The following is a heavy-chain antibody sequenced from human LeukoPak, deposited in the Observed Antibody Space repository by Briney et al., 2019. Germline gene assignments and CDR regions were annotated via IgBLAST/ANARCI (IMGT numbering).Heavy chain of an antibody. V-gene: IGHV1-8*01. CDR1: GYTFTSYD. CDR3: ARDQGITIFGGINYYYYGMDV. CDR2: MTPNSGNT. Sequence: ASVKVSCKASGYTFTSYDINWVRQATGQGLEWMGWMTPNSGNTGYAQKFQGRVTMTRNTSISTAYMELSSLRSEDTAVYYCARDQGITIFGGINYYYYGMDVWGQGTTVTVSS. J-gene: IGHJ6*02. D-gene: IGHD3-3*01.